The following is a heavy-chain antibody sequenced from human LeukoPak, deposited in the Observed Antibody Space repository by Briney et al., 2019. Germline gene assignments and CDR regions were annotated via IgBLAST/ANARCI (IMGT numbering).Heavy chain of an antibody. CDR1: GFTVSSNY. Sequence: PGGSLRLSCAASGFTVSSNYMSWVRQAPGKGLEWVSVIYSGGSTYYADSVKGRFTISRDNSKNTLYLQMNSLRAEDTAVYYCARVHYDSSADWFDPWGQGTLVTVSS. V-gene: IGHV3-53*01. J-gene: IGHJ5*02. CDR3: ARVHYDSSADWFDP. CDR2: IYSGGST. D-gene: IGHD3-22*01.